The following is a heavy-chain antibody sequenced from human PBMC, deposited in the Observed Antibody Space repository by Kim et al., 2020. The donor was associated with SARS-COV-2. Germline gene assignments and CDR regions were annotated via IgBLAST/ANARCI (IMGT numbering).Heavy chain of an antibody. CDR1: GYTFTSYG. Sequence: ASVKVSCKASGYTFTSYGISWVRQAPGQGLEWMGWISAYNGNTNYAQKLQGRVTMTTDTSTSTAYMELRSLRSDDTAVYYCARDWGYGDYADGYYYYYGMDVWGQGTTVTVSS. CDR2: ISAYNGNT. V-gene: IGHV1-18*01. CDR3: ARDWGYGDYADGYYYYYGMDV. J-gene: IGHJ6*02. D-gene: IGHD4-17*01.